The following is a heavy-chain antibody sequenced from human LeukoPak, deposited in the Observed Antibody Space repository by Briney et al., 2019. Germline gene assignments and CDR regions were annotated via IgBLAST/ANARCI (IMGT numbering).Heavy chain of an antibody. CDR3: ARDWSGGAAAVYY. J-gene: IGHJ4*02. CDR2: INPNNGGT. D-gene: IGHD6-13*01. CDR1: GYTFTGYY. V-gene: IGHV1-2*02. Sequence: GASVKASCKASGYTFTGYYMHWVRQAPGQGLEWMGWINPNNGGTNYAQKFQGRVTMTRDTSINTAYMELSRLRSDDTAVYHCARDWSGGAAAVYYWGQGTLVTVSS.